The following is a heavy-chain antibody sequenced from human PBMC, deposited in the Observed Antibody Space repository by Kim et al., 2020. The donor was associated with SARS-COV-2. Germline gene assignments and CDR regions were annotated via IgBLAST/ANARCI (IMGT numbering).Heavy chain of an antibody. Sequence: SETLSLTCAVYGGSFSGYYWSWIRQPPGKGLEWIGEINHSGSTNYNPSLKSRVTISVDTSKNQFSLKLSSVTAADTAVYYCAREGGPSIDDDSSGYYCYWGQGTLVTVSS. CDR3: AREGGPSIDDDSSGYYCY. J-gene: IGHJ4*02. CDR1: GGSFSGYY. CDR2: INHSGST. V-gene: IGHV4-34*01. D-gene: IGHD3-22*01.